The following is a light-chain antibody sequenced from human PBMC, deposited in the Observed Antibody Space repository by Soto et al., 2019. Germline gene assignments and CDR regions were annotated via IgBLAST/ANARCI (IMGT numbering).Light chain of an antibody. J-gene: IGLJ2*01. CDR1: SSTVGGFNV. CDR2: EGI. CDR3: AAWDDSLNGVV. V-gene: IGLV2-14*02. Sequence: QSVLTQPASVSGSPGQSITISCTGTSSTVGGFNVVSWYQQHPGKAPKVIIYEGIKRPSGVSNRFSGSNSGSTASLAISGLQSEDEADYYCAAWDDSLNGVVFGGGTKVTVL.